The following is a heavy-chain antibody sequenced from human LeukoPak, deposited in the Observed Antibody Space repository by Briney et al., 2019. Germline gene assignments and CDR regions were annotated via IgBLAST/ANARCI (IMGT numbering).Heavy chain of an antibody. Sequence: PGGSLRLSCAASGFTFSSYAMSWVRQAPGKGLEWVSAISGSGGSTYYADSVKGRFTISRDNSKNTLYLQMNSLRAEDTAVYYCARESYGSGSYTLYYWGQGTLVTVSS. CDR2: ISGSGGST. V-gene: IGHV3-23*01. CDR3: ARESYGSGSYTLYY. CDR1: GFTFSSYA. D-gene: IGHD3-10*01. J-gene: IGHJ4*02.